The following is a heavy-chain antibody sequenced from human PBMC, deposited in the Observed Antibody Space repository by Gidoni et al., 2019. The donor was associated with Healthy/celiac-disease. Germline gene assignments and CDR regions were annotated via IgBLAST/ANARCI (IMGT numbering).Heavy chain of an antibody. CDR1: GYSISSGYY. D-gene: IGHD6-13*01. J-gene: IGHJ6*02. CDR3: ARVGPIAAAGTAYYYYYGMDV. V-gene: IGHV4-38-2*01. Sequence: QVQLQESGPGLVKPSETLSLTCAVSGYSISSGYYWGWIRQPPGKGLEWIGSIYHSGSTYYNPSLKSRVTISVDTSKNQFSLKLSSVTAADTAVYYCARVGPIAAAGTAYYYYYGMDVWGQGTTVTVSS. CDR2: IYHSGST.